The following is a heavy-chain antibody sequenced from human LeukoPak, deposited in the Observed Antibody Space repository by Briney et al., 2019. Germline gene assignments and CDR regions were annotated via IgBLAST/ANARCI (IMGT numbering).Heavy chain of an antibody. Sequence: GEYLKISCKGSGYSFTIYWIGWVRQMPGKGLEWMGIIYPGDSDTRYSPSFQGQVTISADKSISTTYLQWSSLKASDTAMYYCAIFDFLFGEIDNWFDPWGQGTLVTVSS. CDR2: IYPGDSDT. V-gene: IGHV5-51*01. D-gene: IGHD3-16*01. CDR1: GYSFTIYW. CDR3: AIFDFLFGEIDNWFDP. J-gene: IGHJ5*02.